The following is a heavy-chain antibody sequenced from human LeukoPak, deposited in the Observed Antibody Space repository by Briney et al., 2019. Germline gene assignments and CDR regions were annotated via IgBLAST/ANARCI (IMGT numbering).Heavy chain of an antibody. J-gene: IGHJ4*02. Sequence: PGGSLRLSCAASGFTFSDYYMSWIRQAPGKGLEWVSYISSSGSTIYYADSVKGRFTISRDNAKNSLYLQMNSLRAEDTAVYYCARDVNVGWYSRVYWGQGTLVTVSS. CDR2: ISSSGSTI. CDR3: ARDVNVGWYSRVY. D-gene: IGHD6-19*01. CDR1: GFTFSDYY. V-gene: IGHV3-11*01.